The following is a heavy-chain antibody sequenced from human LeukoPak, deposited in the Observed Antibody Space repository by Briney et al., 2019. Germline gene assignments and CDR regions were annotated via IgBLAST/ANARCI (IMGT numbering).Heavy chain of an antibody. Sequence: ASVKVSCKASGYSFTSHYMHWVRQAPGQGLEWLGLINPSGSSTLYAQKFQGRVTMTRDMSTTTDYMELSSLRSEDTAVYYCARRAGAYSHPYDYWGQGTLVTVSS. CDR2: INPSGSST. CDR1: GYSFTSHY. J-gene: IGHJ4*02. CDR3: ARRAGAYSHPYDY. V-gene: IGHV1-46*01. D-gene: IGHD4/OR15-4a*01.